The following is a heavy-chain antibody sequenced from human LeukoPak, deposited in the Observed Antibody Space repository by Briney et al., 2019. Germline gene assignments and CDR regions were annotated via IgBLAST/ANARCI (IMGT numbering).Heavy chain of an antibody. Sequence: SETLSLTCAVSGGSISSSNWWSWVRQPPGKGLEWIGEIYHSGSTNYNPSLKSRVTISVDKSKNQFSLKLSSVTAADTAVYYCARGGVWFGELRAEYFQHWGQGTLVTVSS. D-gene: IGHD3-10*01. CDR2: IYHSGST. V-gene: IGHV4-4*02. J-gene: IGHJ1*01. CDR3: ARGGVWFGELRAEYFQH. CDR1: GGSISSSNW.